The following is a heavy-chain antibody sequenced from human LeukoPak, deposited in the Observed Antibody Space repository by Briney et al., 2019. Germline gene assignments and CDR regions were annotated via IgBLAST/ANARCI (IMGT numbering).Heavy chain of an antibody. CDR1: GFTFSSYN. V-gene: IGHV3-21*01. Sequence: GGSLRLSCAASGFTFSSYNMNWVRQAPGKGLEWVSSISSSSSYIYYADSVKGRFTISRDNAENSLYLQMNSLRAEDTAVYYCARVGSSDTFDYWGQGTLVTVSS. CDR2: ISSSSSYI. CDR3: ARVGSSDTFDY. D-gene: IGHD6-13*01. J-gene: IGHJ4*02.